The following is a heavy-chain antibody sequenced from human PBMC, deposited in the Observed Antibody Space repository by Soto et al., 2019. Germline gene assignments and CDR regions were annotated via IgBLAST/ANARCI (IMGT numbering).Heavy chain of an antibody. CDR1: GFAFSDFG. CDR2: IWHDGKNK. Sequence: ESGGGVVQPGKSLRLSCAASGFAFSDFGMHWVRQAPAKGLEWVAGIWHDGKNKDYADYAKGRITISRDNSGNILYLEMNSLRVEDTAVYYCARDPGQDEAMDYWGQGTLVTVSS. CDR3: ARDPGQDEAMDY. V-gene: IGHV3-33*01. J-gene: IGHJ4*02.